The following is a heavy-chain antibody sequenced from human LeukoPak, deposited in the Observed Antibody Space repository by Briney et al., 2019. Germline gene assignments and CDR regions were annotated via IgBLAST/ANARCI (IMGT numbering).Heavy chain of an antibody. CDR2: VTASAGST. J-gene: IGHJ3*02. D-gene: IGHD3-22*01. CDR3: AKDQYYYDSSGYFDAFDI. CDR1: GFTFSDYA. Sequence: GGSLRLSCAASGFTFSDYAMSWVRQAPGKGLEWVSGVTASAGSTKYADSVKGRFTISRDNSKNTLYLQMNSLRAEDTAVYYCAKDQYYYDSSGYFDAFDIWGQGTMVTVSS. V-gene: IGHV3-23*01.